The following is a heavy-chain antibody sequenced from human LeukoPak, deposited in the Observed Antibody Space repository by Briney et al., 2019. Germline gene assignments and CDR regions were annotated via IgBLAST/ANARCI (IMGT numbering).Heavy chain of an antibody. J-gene: IGHJ6*03. V-gene: IGHV4-34*01. CDR3: ARGPAMIYYYYYMDV. D-gene: IGHD5-18*01. CDR1: GGSFSGYY. CDR2: INHSGST. Sequence: TSETLSLTCAVYGGSFSGYYWSWIRQPPGKGLEWIGEINHSGSTNYNPSLKSRVTISVDTSKNQFSLKLSSVTAADTAMYYCARGPAMIYYYYYMDVWGKGTTVTVSS.